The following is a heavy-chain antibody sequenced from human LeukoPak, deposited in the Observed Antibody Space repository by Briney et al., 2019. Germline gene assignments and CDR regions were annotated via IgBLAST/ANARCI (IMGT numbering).Heavy chain of an antibody. D-gene: IGHD4-23*01. Sequence: KPSETLSLTCAVSGGSISSRNWWSWVRQPPGKGLEWIGEIYHSGSTNYNPSLKTRVTISVDTSKNQFSLKLSSVTAADTAVYYCARYLDYGGNSRVFQHWGQGTLVTVSS. J-gene: IGHJ1*01. V-gene: IGHV4-4*02. CDR1: GGSISSRNW. CDR2: IYHSGST. CDR3: ARYLDYGGNSRVFQH.